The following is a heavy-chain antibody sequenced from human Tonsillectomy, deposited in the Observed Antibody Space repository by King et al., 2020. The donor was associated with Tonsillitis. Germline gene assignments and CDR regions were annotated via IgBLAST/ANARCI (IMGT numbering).Heavy chain of an antibody. V-gene: IGHV1-46*01. CDR3: ARDQVTAMWGSWAYRFDP. J-gene: IGHJ5*02. D-gene: IGHD2-21*02. CDR1: GYTFTSYY. Sequence: QLVQSGAEVKKPGASVKVSCKASGYTFTSYYMHWVRQAPGQGLEWMGIINPSGGSTSYAQKFQGRVTMTRDTSTSTVYMELSSLRSEDTAVYYCARDQVTAMWGSWAYRFDPWGQGTLVTVSS. CDR2: INPSGGST.